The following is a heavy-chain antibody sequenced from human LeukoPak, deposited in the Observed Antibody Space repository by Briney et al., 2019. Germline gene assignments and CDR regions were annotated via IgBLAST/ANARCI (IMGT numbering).Heavy chain of an antibody. D-gene: IGHD3-3*01. CDR3: ARGRAILYYDFWSGSRWVDY. J-gene: IGHJ4*02. CDR1: GFTFSSYA. Sequence: GGSLRLSCAASGFTFSSYAMHWVRQAPGKGLEWVAVISYDGSNKYYADSVKGRFTISRDNSKNTLYLQMNSLRAEDTAVYYCARGRAILYYDFWSGSRWVDYWGQGTLVTVSS. CDR2: ISYDGSNK. V-gene: IGHV3-30-3*01.